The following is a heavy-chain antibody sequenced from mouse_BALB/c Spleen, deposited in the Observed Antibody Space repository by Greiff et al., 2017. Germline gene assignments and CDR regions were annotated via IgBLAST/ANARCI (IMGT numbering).Heavy chain of an antibody. V-gene: IGHV1S81*02. Sequence: VQLQQPGAELVQPGASVKLSCKASGYTFTSYYMYWVKQRPGQGLEWIGGINPSNGGTNFNEKFKSKATLTVDKSSSTAYMQLSSLTSEDSAVYYCTRENGYYPPDYFDYWGQGTTLTVSS. D-gene: IGHD2-3*01. CDR3: TRENGYYPPDYFDY. CDR1: GYTFTSYY. J-gene: IGHJ2*01. CDR2: INPSNGGT.